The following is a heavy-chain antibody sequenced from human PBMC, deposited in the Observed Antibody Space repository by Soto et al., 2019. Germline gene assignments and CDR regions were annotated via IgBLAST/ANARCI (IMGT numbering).Heavy chain of an antibody. CDR1: GGSISSGGYY. CDR3: ARGGGIAARRNWFDP. CDR2: IYYSGST. D-gene: IGHD6-6*01. V-gene: IGHV4-31*03. Sequence: QVQLQESGPGLVKPSQTLSLTCTVSGGSISSGGYYWSWIRQHPGKGLEWIGYIYYSGSTYYNPSLKSRFTMSVDTSKNQFSLKLSSVTAADTDVYYCARGGGIAARRNWFDPWGQGTLVNVSS. J-gene: IGHJ5*02.